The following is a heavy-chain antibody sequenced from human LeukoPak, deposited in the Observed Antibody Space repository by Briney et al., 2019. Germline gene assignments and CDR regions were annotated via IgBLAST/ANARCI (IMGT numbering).Heavy chain of an antibody. D-gene: IGHD1-26*01. J-gene: IGHJ4*02. CDR1: GFAFSIYT. V-gene: IGHV3-64D*06. CDR2: ISGSDNYYTT. CDR3: VKDFGRRHGTPDN. Sequence: PGGSLRLSCSASGFAFSIYTMYWVRQAPGKGLEYVSTISGSDNYYTTYYVDSVKGRFTISRDNSKSTLYLQMSSLRTEDTALYYCVKDFGRRHGTPDNWGQGTLVIVSS.